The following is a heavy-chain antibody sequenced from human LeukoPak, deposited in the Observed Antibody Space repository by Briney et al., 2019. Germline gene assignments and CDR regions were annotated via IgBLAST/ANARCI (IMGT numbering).Heavy chain of an antibody. V-gene: IGHV3-74*01. CDR1: GFTFSSYW. CDR3: ARIRAGGFDY. J-gene: IGHJ4*02. CDR2: INSDGSTI. Sequence: PGGSLRLSCVVSGFTFSSYWMHWVRQAPGKGLVWVSRINSDGSTITYADSVKGRFTISRDNAKNTLYLQMNSLRAEDTAVYHCARIRAGGFDYWGQGTLVTVSS. D-gene: IGHD2-8*02.